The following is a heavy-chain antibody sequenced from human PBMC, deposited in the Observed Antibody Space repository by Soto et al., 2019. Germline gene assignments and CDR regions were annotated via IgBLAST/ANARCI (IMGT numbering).Heavy chain of an antibody. CDR3: ARDEYYDSSGHFDY. D-gene: IGHD3-22*01. CDR1: GFTFSSYG. J-gene: IGHJ4*02. Sequence: PGGSLRLSCAASGFTFSSYGMHWVRQAPGKGLEWVAVIWYDGSNKYYADSVKGRFTISRDNSKNTLYLQMNSLRAEDTAVYYCARDEYYDSSGHFDYWGQGTLVTVSS. V-gene: IGHV3-33*01. CDR2: IWYDGSNK.